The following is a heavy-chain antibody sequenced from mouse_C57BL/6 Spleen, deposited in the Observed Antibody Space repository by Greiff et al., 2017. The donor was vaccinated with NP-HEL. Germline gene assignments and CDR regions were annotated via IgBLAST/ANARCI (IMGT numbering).Heavy chain of an antibody. CDR2: IYPGDGDT. Sequence: QVQLQQSGPELVKPGASVKISCKASGYAFSSSWMNWVKQRPGKGLEWIGRIYPGDGDTNYNGKFKGKATFTADTSSNTAYMQLSSLTTEDSAIYYCAREGDYYGSSSWYFDVWGTGTTVTVSS. V-gene: IGHV1-82*01. J-gene: IGHJ1*03. CDR3: AREGDYYGSSSWYFDV. D-gene: IGHD1-1*01. CDR1: GYAFSSSW.